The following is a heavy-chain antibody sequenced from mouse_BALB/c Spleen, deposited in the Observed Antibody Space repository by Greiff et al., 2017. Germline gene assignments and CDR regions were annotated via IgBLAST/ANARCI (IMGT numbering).Heavy chain of an antibody. J-gene: IGHJ3*01. CDR2: IDTSDSYT. D-gene: IGHD5-1*01. Sequence: QVQLQQPGAELVMPGASVKMSCKASGYTFTDYWMHWVKQRPGQGLEWIGAIDTSDSYTSYNQKFKGKATLTVDESSSTAYMQLSSLTSEDSAVYYCARGKWVPFAYWGQGTLVTVSA. CDR1: GYTFTDYW. CDR3: ARGKWVPFAY. V-gene: IGHV1-69*01.